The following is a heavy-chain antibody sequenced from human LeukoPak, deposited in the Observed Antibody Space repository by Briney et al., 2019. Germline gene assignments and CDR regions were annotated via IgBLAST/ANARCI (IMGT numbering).Heavy chain of an antibody. CDR3: ARPPGIAVAWFDP. CDR1: GGSISSSSYN. V-gene: IGHV4-39*01. CDR2: IDYSGST. Sequence: PSETLSLTCTVSGGSISSSSYNWGWIRQPPGKGLEWIGNIDYSGSTYYNPSLKSRVTISVDTSKNQFFLKLTSVTAADTAVYYCARPPGIAVAWFDPWGQGTPVTVSS. D-gene: IGHD6-19*01. J-gene: IGHJ5*02.